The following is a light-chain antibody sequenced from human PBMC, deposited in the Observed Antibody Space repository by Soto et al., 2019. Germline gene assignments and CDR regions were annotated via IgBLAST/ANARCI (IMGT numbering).Light chain of an antibody. V-gene: IGKV1-39*01. Sequence: DIQMTQSPSALSASVGDGVTITFRASQSISSYLNWYQQKPGKAPKLLIYAASSLQSGVPSRFSGSGSGTDFTLTISSLQPEDFATYYCQQSYSTLITFGQGTRLEIK. J-gene: IGKJ5*01. CDR3: QQSYSTLIT. CDR2: AAS. CDR1: QSISSY.